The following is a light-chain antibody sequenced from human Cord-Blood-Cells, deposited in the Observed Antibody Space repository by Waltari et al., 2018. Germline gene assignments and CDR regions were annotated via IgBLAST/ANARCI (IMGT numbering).Light chain of an antibody. CDR3: SSYTSSSTLV. J-gene: IGLJ3*02. V-gene: IGLV2-14*01. CDR2: DVS. CDR1: SSDVGGYNY. Sequence: QTALTQPASVSGSPGQSNTISCTGTSSDVGGYNYVPWYKQHPGKAPILMIYDVSTRPSGVSTRVSGSKSGNTASLTISGLQAEDEADYYCSSYTSSSTLVFGGGSKLTVL.